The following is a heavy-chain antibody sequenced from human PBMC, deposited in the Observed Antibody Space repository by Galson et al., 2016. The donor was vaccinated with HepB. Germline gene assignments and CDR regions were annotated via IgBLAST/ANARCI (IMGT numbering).Heavy chain of an antibody. CDR3: AAFWPAAAVWYSDL. V-gene: IGHV3-74*01. CDR2: INSDGTNI. D-gene: IGHD2-2*01. CDR1: RFTFSSHW. Sequence: SLRLSFAASRFTFSSHWVHWVRQAPGKGLVWVSGINSDGTNINYADSVKGRFTISRDNAENSLFLQMNSLRAEDTGVYYCAAFWPAAAVWYSDLWGRGTLVTVSS. J-gene: IGHJ2*01.